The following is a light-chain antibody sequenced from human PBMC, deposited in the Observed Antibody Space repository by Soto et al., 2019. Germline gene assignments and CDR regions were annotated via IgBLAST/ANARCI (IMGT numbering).Light chain of an antibody. J-gene: IGKJ2*01. CDR1: QSVSSN. CDR3: QLYNNGTPYT. V-gene: IGKV3-15*01. CDR2: GAS. Sequence: EIVMTQSPATLSVSPGERATLSCRASQSVSSNLAWYQQKPGQAPRLLIYGASTRATGIPARFSGSGSVTVFTLTLSRLQSEDFGVYYCQLYNNGTPYTFGQGTKLEIK.